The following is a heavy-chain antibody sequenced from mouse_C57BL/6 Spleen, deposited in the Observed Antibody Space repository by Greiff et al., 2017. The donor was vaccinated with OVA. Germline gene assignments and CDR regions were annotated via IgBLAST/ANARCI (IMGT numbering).Heavy chain of an antibody. D-gene: IGHD2-10*01. V-gene: IGHV1-82*01. CDR2: IYPGDGDT. CDR3: ARNLLPFFDY. J-gene: IGHJ2*01. CDR1: GYAFSSPW. Sequence: VQLQQSGPELVKPGASVKISCKASGYAFSSPWMNWVKQRPGKGLEWIGRIYPGDGDTNYNGKFKGKATLTADKSSSTAYMQLSSLTSEDSAVYFCARNLLPFFDYWGQGTTLTVSS.